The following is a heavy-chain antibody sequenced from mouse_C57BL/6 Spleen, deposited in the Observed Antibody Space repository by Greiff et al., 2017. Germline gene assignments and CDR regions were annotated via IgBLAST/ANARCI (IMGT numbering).Heavy chain of an antibody. V-gene: IGHV5-17*01. CDR3: ARPRGRGYFDV. CDR2: ISSGSSTI. CDR1: GFTFSDYG. Sequence: EVKLMESGGGLVKPGGSLKLSCAASGFTFSDYGMHWVRQAPEKGLEWVAYISSGSSTIYYADTVKGRFTISRDNAKNTLFLQMTSLRSEDTAMYYCARPRGRGYFDVWGTGTTVTVSS. D-gene: IGHD1-1*01. J-gene: IGHJ1*03.